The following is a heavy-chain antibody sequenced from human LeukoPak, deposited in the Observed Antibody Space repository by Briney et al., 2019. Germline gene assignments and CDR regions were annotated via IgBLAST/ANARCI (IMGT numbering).Heavy chain of an antibody. V-gene: IGHV3-9*01. CDR2: ISWNSGNI. J-gene: IGHJ4*02. CDR3: TRVGYIDEGIDY. CDR1: GFTFDDYA. Sequence: QAGGSLRLSCAASGFTFDDYAMHWVRQAPGKGLEWVSGISWNSGNIGYADSVKGRFTISRDNAKNSLYLQMNSLRAEDTAIYYCTRVGYIDEGIDYWGQGTLVTVSS. D-gene: IGHD5-24*01.